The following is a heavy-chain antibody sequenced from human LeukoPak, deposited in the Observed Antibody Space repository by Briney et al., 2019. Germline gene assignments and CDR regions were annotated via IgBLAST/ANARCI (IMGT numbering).Heavy chain of an antibody. J-gene: IGHJ4*02. D-gene: IGHD2-15*01. CDR1: GFTFSSYS. CDR2: ISSSSSYI. Sequence: GGSLRLSCAASGFTFSSYSMNWVRQAPGKGLEWVSSISSSSSYIYYADSLKGRLTISRDNAKNSLYLQMNSLRAEDTAVYYCARVETVAGWYDYWGQGTLVTVSS. CDR3: ARVETVAGWYDY. V-gene: IGHV3-21*04.